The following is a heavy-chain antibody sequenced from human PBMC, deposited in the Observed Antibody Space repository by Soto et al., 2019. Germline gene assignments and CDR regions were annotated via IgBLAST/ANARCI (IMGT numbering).Heavy chain of an antibody. Sequence: QVQLVQSGGEAKNPGASVKVSCKTSGYTFTTYGISWVRQAPGQGLEWVGWISAYSGKTHYAQKFQGKVTMTTDTSTNTAYLELRSLRSDDTAVYYCARDPYLGDHQYWGQGTLVTVSS. J-gene: IGHJ4*02. CDR1: GYTFTTYG. CDR3: ARDPYLGDHQY. V-gene: IGHV1-18*01. D-gene: IGHD3-16*01. CDR2: ISAYSGKT.